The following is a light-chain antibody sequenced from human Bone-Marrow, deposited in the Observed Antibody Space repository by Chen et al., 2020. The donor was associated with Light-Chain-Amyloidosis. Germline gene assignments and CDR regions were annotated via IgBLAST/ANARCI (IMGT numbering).Light chain of an antibody. Sequence: SYELTQPPPVSVAPGQTARTTCPGDDLPTKYAYGYQQKPGQAPVLVIHRDTERPSGISERFSGSSSGTTATLTISGVQAEDEADYHCQSADSSGTYEVIFGGGTKLTVL. CDR3: QSADSSGTYEVI. CDR1: DLPTKY. V-gene: IGLV3-25*03. CDR2: RDT. J-gene: IGLJ2*01.